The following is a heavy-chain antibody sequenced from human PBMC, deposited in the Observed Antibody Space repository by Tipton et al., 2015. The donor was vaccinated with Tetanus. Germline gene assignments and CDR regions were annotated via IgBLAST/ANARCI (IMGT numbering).Heavy chain of an antibody. J-gene: IGHJ4*02. CDR3: AKDWGGRQWLVPDY. D-gene: IGHD6-19*01. Sequence: LRLSCAASGFTFSSYGMHWVRQAPGKGLEWVAVISYDGSNKYYADSVKGRFTISRDNSKNTLYLQMNSLRAEDTAVYYCAKDWGGRQWLVPDYWGQGTLVTVSS. CDR1: GFTFSSYG. V-gene: IGHV3-30*18. CDR2: ISYDGSNK.